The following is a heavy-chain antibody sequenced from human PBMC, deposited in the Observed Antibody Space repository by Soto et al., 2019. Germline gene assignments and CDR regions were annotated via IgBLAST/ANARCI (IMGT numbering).Heavy chain of an antibody. V-gene: IGHV3-23*01. CDR2: TSGGGDTT. D-gene: IGHD5-12*01. J-gene: IGHJ4*02. Sequence: GWALTVPCEASGFTCTSYHMSWMRQAPGKGLKWVSGTSGGGDTTYYADSVKGRFTISRDNSEQRLGLHMSSLRAEDTAVYYCAKMVPGGYVSYCECGGRETLVTV. CDR1: GFTCTSYH. CDR3: AKMVPGGYVSYCEC.